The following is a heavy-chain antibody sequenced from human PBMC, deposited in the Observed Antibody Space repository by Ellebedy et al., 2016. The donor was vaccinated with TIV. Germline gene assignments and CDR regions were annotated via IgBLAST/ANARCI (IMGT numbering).Heavy chain of an antibody. D-gene: IGHD1-26*01. CDR1: GLIFKNTW. Sequence: GESLKISCVASGLIFKNTWMSWVRQAPGKGLEWVGRSKSKAAGGATDFAAPVRGRFTISRDDSKDTLYLQMNSLKTEDTAVYYCTKNLRWEDQKDYWGQGTLVTVSS. CDR2: SKSKAAGGAT. J-gene: IGHJ4*02. CDR3: TKNLRWEDQKDY. V-gene: IGHV3-15*01.